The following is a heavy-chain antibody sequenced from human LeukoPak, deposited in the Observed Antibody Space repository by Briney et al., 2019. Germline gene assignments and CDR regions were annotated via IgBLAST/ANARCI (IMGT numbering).Heavy chain of an antibody. CDR2: IRYDGSNK. V-gene: IGHV3-30*02. J-gene: IGHJ4*02. CDR1: GFTFSTYG. CDR3: ARAPGYRSFLDY. Sequence: HPGGSLRLSCAASGFTFSTYGMHWVRQAPGKGLEWVAFIRYDGSNKYYADSVKGRFTISRDNAKNSLYLQMNSLRAEDTAVYYCARAPGYRSFLDYWGQGTLVIVSS. D-gene: IGHD6-13*01.